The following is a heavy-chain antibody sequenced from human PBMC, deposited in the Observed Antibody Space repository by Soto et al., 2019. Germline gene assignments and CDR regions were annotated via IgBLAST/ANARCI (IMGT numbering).Heavy chain of an antibody. Sequence: GVSLKISCKGSGYSFTSYWIGWVRQMPGKGLEWMGIIYPGDSDTRYSPSFQGQVTISADKSISTAYLQWSSLKASDTATYYCARLSPSSGWYGYYYYYGMDVWGQGATVTVSS. CDR3: ARLSPSSGWYGYYYYYGMDV. CDR1: GYSFTSYW. V-gene: IGHV5-51*01. CDR2: IYPGDSDT. J-gene: IGHJ6*02. D-gene: IGHD6-19*01.